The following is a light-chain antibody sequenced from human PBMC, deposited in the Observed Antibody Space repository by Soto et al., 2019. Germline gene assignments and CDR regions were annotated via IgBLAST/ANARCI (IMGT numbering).Light chain of an antibody. Sequence: EIVLTQSPGTLSLSPGERATLSGRASQSVSSSYLAWYQQKPGQAPRLLIYGASSRATGIPDRFSGSGSGTDFTLTISSLQPEDVATYYCQKYNSARWTFGLGTKVDIK. CDR1: QSVSSSY. V-gene: IGKV3-20*01. J-gene: IGKJ1*01. CDR2: GAS. CDR3: QKYNSARWT.